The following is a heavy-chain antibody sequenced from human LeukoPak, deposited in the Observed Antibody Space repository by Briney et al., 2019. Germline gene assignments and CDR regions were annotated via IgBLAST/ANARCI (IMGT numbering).Heavy chain of an antibody. Sequence: GASVKVSCKASGYTFTSYDINWVRQATGQGLKWMGWMNPNSGNTGYAQKFQGRVTMTRNTSISTAYMELSILRSEDTAVYYCARGKKKVRGVIITRYYYYYMDVWGQGTTVAVSS. D-gene: IGHD3-10*01. CDR3: ARGKKKVRGVIITRYYYYYMDV. CDR2: MNPNSGNT. V-gene: IGHV1-8*01. CDR1: GYTFTSYD. J-gene: IGHJ6*03.